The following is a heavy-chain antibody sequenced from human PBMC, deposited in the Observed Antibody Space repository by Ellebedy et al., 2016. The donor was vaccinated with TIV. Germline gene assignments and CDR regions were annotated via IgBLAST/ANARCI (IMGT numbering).Heavy chain of an antibody. CDR3: AVSMIVVYSPLPFDI. Sequence: ASVKVSCKASGYTFTSYGISWVRQAPGQGLEWMGWISAYNGNTNYAQKLQGRVTMTTDTSTSTAYMELRSLRSDDTAVYYCAVSMIVVYSPLPFDIWGQGTMVTVSS. J-gene: IGHJ3*02. D-gene: IGHD3-22*01. CDR1: GYTFTSYG. V-gene: IGHV1-18*01. CDR2: ISAYNGNT.